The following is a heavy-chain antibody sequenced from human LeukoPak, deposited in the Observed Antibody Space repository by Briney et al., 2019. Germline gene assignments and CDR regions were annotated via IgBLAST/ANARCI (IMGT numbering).Heavy chain of an antibody. CDR2: ISAHTGNT. D-gene: IGHD2-15*01. J-gene: IGHJ6*03. CDR3: AIRVGGSGRTTYYYYIDV. V-gene: IGHV1-18*01. Sequence: ASVKVSCKASGYIFTTYGIMWVRQAPGQGLEWMGWISAHTGNTNYAQKFQDRVTMTPDSTTTTAFLEEKNLRSDDTAVFYSAIRVGGSGRTTYYYYIDVWGNGTTVIVSS. CDR1: GYIFTTYG.